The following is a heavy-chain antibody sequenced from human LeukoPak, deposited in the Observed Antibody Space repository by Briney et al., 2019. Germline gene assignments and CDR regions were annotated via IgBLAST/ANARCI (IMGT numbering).Heavy chain of an antibody. CDR2: ISSSSSYI. Sequence: GGSLRLSCAASGFTFSSYSMNWVRQAPGKGREWVSSISSSSSYIYYADSVKGRFTISRDNSKNTLYLQMNSLRAEDTAVYYCAKDALTYYYDSSGYQVRAWFDPWGQGTLVTVSS. J-gene: IGHJ5*02. CDR1: GFTFSSYS. CDR3: AKDALTYYYDSSGYQVRAWFDP. D-gene: IGHD3-22*01. V-gene: IGHV3-21*04.